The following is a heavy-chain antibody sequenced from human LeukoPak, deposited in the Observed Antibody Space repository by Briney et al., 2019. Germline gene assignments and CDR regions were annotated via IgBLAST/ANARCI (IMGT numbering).Heavy chain of an antibody. CDR2: INPNSGGT. D-gene: IGHD6-13*01. CDR3: ARDGRPGIAADYNWFDP. V-gene: IGHV1-2*02. J-gene: IGHJ5*02. Sequence: ASVKVSCKASGYTFTGYYMHWVRQAPGQGLEWMGWINPNSGGTNYAQKFQGRVTMTRDTSISTAYMELSRLRSDDTAVYYCARDGRPGIAADYNWFDPWGQGTLVTVSS. CDR1: GYTFTGYY.